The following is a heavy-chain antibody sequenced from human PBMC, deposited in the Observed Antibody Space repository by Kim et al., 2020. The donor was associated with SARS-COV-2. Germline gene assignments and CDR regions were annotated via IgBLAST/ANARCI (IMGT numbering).Heavy chain of an antibody. J-gene: IGHJ4*02. Sequence: ADSVKGRFTISRANAKNSRYLQMNSLRAEDTAVYYCARSGVYEAAGTCDYWGQGTLVTVSS. D-gene: IGHD6-13*01. V-gene: IGHV3-11*04. CDR3: ARSGVYEAAGTCDY.